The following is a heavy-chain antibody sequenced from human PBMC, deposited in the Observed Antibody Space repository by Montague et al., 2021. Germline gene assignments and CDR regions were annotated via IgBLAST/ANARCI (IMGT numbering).Heavy chain of an antibody. D-gene: IGHD3-10*01. V-gene: IGHV4-34*01. Sequence: SETLSLTCAVYGGSLNAYYWSWIRQSPGKGLEWIGEIHHRGSIYYDPTTDYNPSLQSRVTIAVDASKNQFSLRLRSVTAADTAVYYCAGHSVGFESYYNGLDVWGRGTPVIVSS. CDR3: AGHSVGFESYYNGLDV. CDR2: IHHRGSIYYDPTT. J-gene: IGHJ6*02. CDR1: GGSLNAYY.